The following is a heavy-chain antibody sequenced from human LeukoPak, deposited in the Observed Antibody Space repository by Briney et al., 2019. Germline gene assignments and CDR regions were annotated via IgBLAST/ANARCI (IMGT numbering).Heavy chain of an antibody. Sequence: PSETLSLTCTVSGGSISSYYWSWIRQPPGKGLEWIGYIYYSGNTYYHPSLKGRGLIAVDTSKNQFSLNLSSVTAADTAVYYCARGLHLIMAAFDIWGQGTVVTVSS. CDR2: IYYSGNT. D-gene: IGHD3-16*01. CDR3: ARGLHLIMAAFDI. J-gene: IGHJ3*02. CDR1: GGSISSYY. V-gene: IGHV4-59*12.